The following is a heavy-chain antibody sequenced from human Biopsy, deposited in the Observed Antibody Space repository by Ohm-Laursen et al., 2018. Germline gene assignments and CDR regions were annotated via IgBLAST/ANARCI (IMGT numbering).Heavy chain of an antibody. J-gene: IGHJ4*02. CDR3: ARGRRTSGWPYFDN. V-gene: IGHV4-61*01. D-gene: IGHD6-19*01. Sequence: SETLSLTCTVSGDSLTSGPENWSWIRQSPGQGLEYIGLIYSCGNTNYNPPLKNRVTMSVDTSKNQFYLKLYSVTAADTAVYYCARGRRTSGWPYFDNWGQGALVIVSP. CDR2: IYSCGNT. CDR1: GDSLTSGPEN.